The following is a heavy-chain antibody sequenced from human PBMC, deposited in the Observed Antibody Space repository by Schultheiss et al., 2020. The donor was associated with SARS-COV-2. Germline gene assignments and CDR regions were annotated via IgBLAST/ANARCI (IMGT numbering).Heavy chain of an antibody. CDR3: ARDQGSGSGYTYGMDV. Sequence: GGSLRLSCAASGFTFSRNGMHWVRQAPGKGLEWVAVIWYDGSNKYYADSVKGRFTISRDNSKNTLYLQMNSLRAEDTAVYYCARDQGSGSGYTYGMDVWGQGTTVTVSS. CDR1: GFTFSRNG. D-gene: IGHD3-22*01. J-gene: IGHJ6*02. V-gene: IGHV3-30*19. CDR2: IWYDGSNK.